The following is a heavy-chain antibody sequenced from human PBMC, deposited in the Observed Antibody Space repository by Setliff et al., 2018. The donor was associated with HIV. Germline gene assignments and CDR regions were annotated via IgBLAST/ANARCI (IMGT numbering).Heavy chain of an antibody. CDR3: ARGRRDPQVRRKEVGYFDY. CDR2: IYYSGST. Sequence: PSETLSLTCTVSGGSISSSSYYWGWIRQPPGKGLEWIGSIYYSGSTYYNPSLKSRVTISVDTSKNQFSLKLSSVTAADTAVYFCARGRRDPQVRRKEVGYFDYWGQGTLVTVSS. J-gene: IGHJ4*02. V-gene: IGHV4-39*07. CDR1: GGSISSSSYY. D-gene: IGHD2-2*01.